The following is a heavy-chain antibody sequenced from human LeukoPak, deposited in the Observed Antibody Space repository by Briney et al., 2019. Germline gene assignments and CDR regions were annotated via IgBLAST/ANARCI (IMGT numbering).Heavy chain of an antibody. CDR1: GFTFSDHY. D-gene: IGHD1-26*01. CDR2: IKLDGSES. J-gene: IGHJ4*02. CDR3: ARDNAGYSFYYFDY. Sequence: GGSLRLSCEASGFTFSDHYMSWVRQAPGKGLEWVANIKLDGSESYYVDSVEGRFTISRDNAKNSLYLQMNSLRAEDTAVYYCARDNAGYSFYYFDYWGQGTLVTVSS. V-gene: IGHV3-7*01.